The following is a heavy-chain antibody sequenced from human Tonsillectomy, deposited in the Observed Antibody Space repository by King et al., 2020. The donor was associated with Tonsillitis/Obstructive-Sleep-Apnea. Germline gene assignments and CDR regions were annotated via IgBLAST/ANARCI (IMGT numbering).Heavy chain of an antibody. V-gene: IGHV3-33*01. J-gene: IGHJ6*03. D-gene: IGHD3-3*01. CDR1: GFTFSSYG. Sequence: VQLVESGGGVVQPGRSLRLSCAASGFTFSSYGMHWVRQAPGKGLEWVAVIWYDGSNKYYADSVKGRFTISRDNSKNTLYLQMNSLRAEDTAVYYCAGITIFGVVMGYYMDVWGKGTTVTVSS. CDR2: IWYDGSNK. CDR3: AGITIFGVVMGYYMDV.